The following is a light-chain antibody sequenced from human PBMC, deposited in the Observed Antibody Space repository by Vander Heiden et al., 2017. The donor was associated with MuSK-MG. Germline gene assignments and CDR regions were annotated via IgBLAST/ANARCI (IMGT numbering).Light chain of an antibody. J-gene: IGKJ2*01. V-gene: IGKV1-9*01. Sequence: DIQLTQSPSFLSASVGDRVTITCRASQGISSYLAWYQQKPGIAPKLLIYVASTLQSGVPSRFSGSGSGTEFTLTVSSRQPEDFATYYCQQLNSYPHTFGQGTKLEIK. CDR1: QGISSY. CDR2: VAS. CDR3: QQLNSYPHT.